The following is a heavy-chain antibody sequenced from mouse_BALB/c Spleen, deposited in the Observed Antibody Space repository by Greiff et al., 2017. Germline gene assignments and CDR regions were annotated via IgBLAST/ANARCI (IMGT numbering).Heavy chain of an antibody. Sequence: DVKLVESGGGLVKPGGSLKLSCAASGFTFSSYAMSWVRQTPEKRLEWVATISSGGSYTYYPDSVKGRFTISRDNAKNTLYLQMSSLRSEDTAMYYCARPTGRGFAYWGQGTLVTVSA. CDR2: ISSGGSYT. D-gene: IGHD4-1*02. CDR3: ARPTGRGFAY. V-gene: IGHV5-9-3*01. CDR1: GFTFSSYA. J-gene: IGHJ3*01.